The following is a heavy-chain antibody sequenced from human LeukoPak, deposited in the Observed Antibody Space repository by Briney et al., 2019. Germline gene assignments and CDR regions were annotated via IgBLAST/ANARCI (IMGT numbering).Heavy chain of an antibody. V-gene: IGHV5-51*01. CDR2: IYPGDSDT. D-gene: IGHD4-11*01. CDR3: AILMTTVTTSYMEV. CDR1: GYSFTSYW. Sequence: GESLKISCKGSGYSFTSYWIAWVRQMPGKGLEWMGNIYPGDSDTKYSPSFQGQVTMSADKSTSTAYLQWSSLKASDTAMYYCAILMTTVTTSYMEVWGKGTTVSVAS. J-gene: IGHJ6*03.